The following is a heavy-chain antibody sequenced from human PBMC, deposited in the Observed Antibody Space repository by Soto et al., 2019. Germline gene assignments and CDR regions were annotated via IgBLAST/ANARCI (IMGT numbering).Heavy chain of an antibody. J-gene: IGHJ4*02. CDR1: GFTFSSYG. Sequence: QVQLVESGGGVVQPGRSLRLSRAASGFTFSSYGMHWVRQAPGKGLEWVAVIWYDGSNKYYADSVKGRFTISRDNSKNTLYLQMNSLRAEDTAVYYCARDLSGVFDYWGQGTLVTVSS. CDR3: ARDLSGVFDY. CDR2: IWYDGSNK. D-gene: IGHD3-10*01. V-gene: IGHV3-33*01.